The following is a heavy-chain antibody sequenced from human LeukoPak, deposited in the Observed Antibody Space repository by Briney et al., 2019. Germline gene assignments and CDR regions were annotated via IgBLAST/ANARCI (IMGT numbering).Heavy chain of an antibody. CDR3: ARAHSGGDPPLFDY. J-gene: IGHJ4*02. CDR2: IYHSGST. D-gene: IGHD2-21*02. CDR1: GGSISSSNW. Sequence: SETLSLTCAVSGGSISSSNWWSWVRHPPGKGLEWIGEIYHSGSTNYNPSLKSRVTISVDKSKNHFSLKLSSVTAADTAVYYCARAHSGGDPPLFDYWGQSTHVTVSS. V-gene: IGHV4-4*02.